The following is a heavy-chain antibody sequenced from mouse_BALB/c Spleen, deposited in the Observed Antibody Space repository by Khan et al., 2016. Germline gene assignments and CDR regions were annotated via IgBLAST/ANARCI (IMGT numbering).Heavy chain of an antibody. CDR2: INPSTGYT. V-gene: IGHV1-7*01. J-gene: IGHJ2*01. CDR3: ARSGDYGSHAY. D-gene: IGHD1-1*01. CDR1: GYTFTSYW. Sequence: QIQLVQSGAELAKPGASVKMSCKASGYTFTSYWMHWVKQRPGQGLEWIGYINPSTGYTEYNQKFKDKATLTADKSSSTAYMQLSSLTSEDSAVYDCARSGDYGSHAYWGQGTTLPVSS.